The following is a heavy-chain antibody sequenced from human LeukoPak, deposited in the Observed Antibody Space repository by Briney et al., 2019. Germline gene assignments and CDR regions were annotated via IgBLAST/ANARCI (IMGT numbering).Heavy chain of an antibody. V-gene: IGHV4-4*02. Sequence: PSETLSLTCAVSGDSINSFDWWSWVRQSPARGLEWIGEIYHSGGTNYNTSLKSRVTISIEKSTNQVSLKLRSVTAADTAVYYCARRMGNLTKRIAAALRDWYFGLWGRGTLVTVSS. J-gene: IGHJ2*01. D-gene: IGHD6-13*01. CDR2: IYHSGGT. CDR3: ARRMGNLTKRIAAALRDWYFGL. CDR1: GDSINSFDW.